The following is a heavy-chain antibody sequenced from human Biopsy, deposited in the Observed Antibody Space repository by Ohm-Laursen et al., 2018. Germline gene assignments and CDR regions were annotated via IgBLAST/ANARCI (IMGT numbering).Heavy chain of an antibody. CDR3: VSQASSGYPLNF. CDR2: IYYTGTT. V-gene: IGHV4-61*01. D-gene: IGHD3-22*01. Sequence: GTLSLTCSVSGASVSSGSFFWSWIRQPPGKGLEWIGFIYYTGTTSYNPSLKRRLSISLDTSKNQFSLRLRSVTAADTAVYYCVSQASSGYPLNFWGQGSLVTVSS. CDR1: GASVSSGSFF. J-gene: IGHJ4*02.